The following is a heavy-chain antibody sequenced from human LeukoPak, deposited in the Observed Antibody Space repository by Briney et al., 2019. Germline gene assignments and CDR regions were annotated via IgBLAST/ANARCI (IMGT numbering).Heavy chain of an antibody. V-gene: IGHV1-46*01. CDR2: IKPSDGST. J-gene: IGHJ4*02. D-gene: IGHD5-12*01. CDR3: ARAVDQDFDY. CDR1: RFIFTNYF. Sequence: ASTKVSCKSSRFIFTNYFMHCVRQAPGQGLEWMGMIKPSDGSTRYAQRFQDRVTMTSDTSTTTLYMELSSLRAEDTAVYYCARAVDQDFDYWGQGTLVTVSS.